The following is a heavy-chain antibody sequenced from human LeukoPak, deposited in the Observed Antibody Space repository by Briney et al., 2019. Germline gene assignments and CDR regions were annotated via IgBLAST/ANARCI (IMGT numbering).Heavy chain of an antibody. J-gene: IGHJ4*02. CDR1: GFTFSSYE. CDR2: ISSSGSTI. V-gene: IGHV3-48*03. CDR3: ARVGAGVSATH. D-gene: IGHD3-10*01. Sequence: GGSLRLSCAASGFTFSSYEVNWVRQDPGKGLEWVSYISSSGSTISYADAVKGRFTISRDNAKNSLYLQMNSLRAEDTAVYYCARVGAGVSATHWGQGTLVTVSS.